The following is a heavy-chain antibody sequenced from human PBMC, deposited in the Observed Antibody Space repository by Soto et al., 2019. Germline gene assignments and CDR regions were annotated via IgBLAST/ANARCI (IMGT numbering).Heavy chain of an antibody. CDR1: GGSISSYY. D-gene: IGHD3-10*01. CDR3: ARERYYGSGKDY. J-gene: IGHJ4*02. Sequence: SETLSLTCTVSGGSISSYYWSWIRQPPGKGLEWIGYIYYSGSTNYNPSLKSRVTISVDTSKNQFSLKLSSVTAADTAVYYCARERYYGSGKDYWGQGTLVTVSS. V-gene: IGHV4-59*01. CDR2: IYYSGST.